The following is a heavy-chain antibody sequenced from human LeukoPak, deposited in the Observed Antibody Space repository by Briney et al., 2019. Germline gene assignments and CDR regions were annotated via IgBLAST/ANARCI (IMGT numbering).Heavy chain of an antibody. CDR1: GFTFDDYA. Sequence: GRSLRLSCAASGFTFDDYAMHWVRQVPRKGLEWVSGLNWNSGGIVYAASVKGRFTISRDNAKNSVFLQMNSLRAEDTAFYYCIKDAYNILSQNFDYWGQGTLVTVSS. D-gene: IGHD3-9*01. CDR3: IKDAYNILSQNFDY. J-gene: IGHJ4*02. V-gene: IGHV3-9*01. CDR2: LNWNSGGI.